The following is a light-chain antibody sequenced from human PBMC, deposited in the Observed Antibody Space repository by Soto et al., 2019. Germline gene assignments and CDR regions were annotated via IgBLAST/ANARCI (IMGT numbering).Light chain of an antibody. CDR3: QQYGRSPLT. CDR2: GAS. CDR1: QSVPNTY. Sequence: EIVLTQSPGTLSLSPGERATLSCRASQSVPNTYLTWYQQKPGQAPRLLIYGASNRASGIPDRVSGNGSGTDFTLTISRLEPEDFAVYYCQQYGRSPLTFGGGTTVEIK. V-gene: IGKV3-20*01. J-gene: IGKJ4*01.